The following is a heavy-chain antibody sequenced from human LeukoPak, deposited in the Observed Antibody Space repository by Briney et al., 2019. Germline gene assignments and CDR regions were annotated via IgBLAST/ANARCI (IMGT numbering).Heavy chain of an antibody. J-gene: IGHJ4*02. CDR1: QYSFTDYA. D-gene: IGHD1-26*01. V-gene: IGHV1-18*01. CDR3: ARDEWELLDYFDY. CDR2: ISAYNGNT. Sequence: GASVKVSCKASQYSFTDYAVHWVRQAPGQRLEWMGWISAYNGNTNYAQKLQGRVTMTTDTSTSTAYMELRSLRSDDTAVYYCARDEWELLDYFDYWGQGTLVTVSS.